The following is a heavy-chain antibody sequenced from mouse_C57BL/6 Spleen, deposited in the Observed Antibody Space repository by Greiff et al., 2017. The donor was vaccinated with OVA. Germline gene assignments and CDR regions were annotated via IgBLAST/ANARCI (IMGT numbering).Heavy chain of an antibody. J-gene: IGHJ4*01. CDR1: GYTFTSYW. CDR2: IDPSDSYT. Sequence: VQLQQPGAELVMPGASVKLSCKASGYTFTSYWMHWVKQRPGQGLEWIGEIDPSDSYTNYNQKVKGKSTLTVDKSSSTAYMQLSSLTSEDSAVYYCARLSSNAMDYWGQGTSVTVSS. CDR3: ARLSSNAMDY. V-gene: IGHV1-69*01.